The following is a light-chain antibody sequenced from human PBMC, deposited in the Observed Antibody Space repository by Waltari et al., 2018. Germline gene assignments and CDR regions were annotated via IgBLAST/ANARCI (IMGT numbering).Light chain of an antibody. CDR1: QSVNSN. CDR3: QQRGNWPLT. Sequence: EIAMTQSPATLSVSPGERATLSCRTSQSVNSNLAWYQQSPGQPPRLLIYGGSTRAPGIPARFSGSRSGTDFTLTISSLEPEDSAVYYCQQRGNWPLTFGGGTKVEIK. CDR2: GGS. V-gene: IGKV3-11*01. J-gene: IGKJ4*01.